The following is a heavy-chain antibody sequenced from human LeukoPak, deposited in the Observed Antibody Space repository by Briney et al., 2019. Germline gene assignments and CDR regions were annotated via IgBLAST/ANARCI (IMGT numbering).Heavy chain of an antibody. CDR3: ATAHYDSSGYYYFSYFDY. V-gene: IGHV4-59*01. J-gene: IGHJ4*02. Sequence: SETLSLTCTVSGGSISSYYWSWIRQPPGKGLEWIGYIYYSGSTNYNPSLKSRVTISLDTSKSQFSLKLNSVTAADTAVYYCATAHYDSSGYYYFSYFDYWGQGTLVTVSS. D-gene: IGHD3-22*01. CDR1: GGSISSYY. CDR2: IYYSGST.